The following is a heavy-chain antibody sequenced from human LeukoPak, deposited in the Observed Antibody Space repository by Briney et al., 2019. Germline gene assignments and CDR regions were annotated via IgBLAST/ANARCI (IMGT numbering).Heavy chain of an antibody. Sequence: ASVKVSCKASGYTFTSYYMHWVRQAPGQGLEWMGIINPSGGSTSYAQKFQGRVTMTRDTPTSTVYMELSSPRSEDTAVYYCARDACSGGSCYSGNWFDPWGQGTLVTVSS. CDR3: ARDACSGGSCYSGNWFDP. D-gene: IGHD2-15*01. V-gene: IGHV1-46*01. CDR1: GYTFTSYY. J-gene: IGHJ5*02. CDR2: INPSGGST.